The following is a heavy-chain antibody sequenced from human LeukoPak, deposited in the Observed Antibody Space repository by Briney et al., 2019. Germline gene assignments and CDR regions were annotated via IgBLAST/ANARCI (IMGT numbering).Heavy chain of an antibody. J-gene: IGHJ4*02. V-gene: IGHV1-18*01. CDR1: NYTFTSYT. D-gene: IGHD3-10*01. CDR2: ITTYNGNT. CDR3: ATLTNARFGSVK. Sequence: ASVKVSCKASNYTFTSYTITWVRQAPGQGLEWMGWITTYNGNTNYAQRLQGRVTMTTDTSTSTAYMELRSLRSDDTAIYYCATLTNARFGSVKWGQGTLVTVSS.